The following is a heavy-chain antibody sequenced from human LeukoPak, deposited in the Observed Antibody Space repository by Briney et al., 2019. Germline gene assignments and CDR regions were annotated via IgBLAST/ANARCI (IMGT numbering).Heavy chain of an antibody. D-gene: IGHD2-2*01. J-gene: IGHJ2*01. CDR3: VSTRDCSSTSCYWRYFDL. CDR2: ISYDGSNK. V-gene: IGHV3-30*03. CDR1: GFTFSSYG. Sequence: GGSLRLSCAASGFTFSSYGMHWVRQAPGKGLEWVAVISYDGSNKYYADSVKGRFTISRDNSKNTLYLQMSSLRAEDTAVYYCVSTRDCSSTSCYWRYFDLWGRGTLVTVSS.